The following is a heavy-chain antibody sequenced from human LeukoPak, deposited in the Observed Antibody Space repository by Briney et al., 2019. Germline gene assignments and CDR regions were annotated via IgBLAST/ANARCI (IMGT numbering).Heavy chain of an antibody. Sequence: GGSLRLSCAASGFTFSSYWMSWVRQAPGKGREGVAKIKQDGSEKYYVDSVKGRFTISRDNAKNSLYLQMNSLGAEDTAVYYCARRVVRGNYFDYWGQGTLVTVSS. J-gene: IGHJ4*02. CDR3: ARRVVRGNYFDY. V-gene: IGHV3-7*01. CDR2: IKQDGSEK. D-gene: IGHD2/OR15-2a*01. CDR1: GFTFSSYW.